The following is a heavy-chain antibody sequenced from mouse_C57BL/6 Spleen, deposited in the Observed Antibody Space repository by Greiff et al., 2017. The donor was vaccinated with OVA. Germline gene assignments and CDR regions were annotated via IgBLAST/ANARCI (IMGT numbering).Heavy chain of an antibody. CDR1: GFTFSSYA. D-gene: IGHD1-1*01. V-gene: IGHV5-9-1*02. CDR2: ISSGGDYI. Sequence: DVHVVASWEGLVKPGGSLKLSCAASGFTFSSYAMSWVRQTPEKRLAWVAYISSGGDYIYYADTVKGRFTISRENARNTLYLQMSSLKSEDTAMYYCTRDGYYGSSYGGYAMDYWGQGTSVTVSS. CDR3: TRDGYYGSSYGGYAMDY. J-gene: IGHJ4*01.